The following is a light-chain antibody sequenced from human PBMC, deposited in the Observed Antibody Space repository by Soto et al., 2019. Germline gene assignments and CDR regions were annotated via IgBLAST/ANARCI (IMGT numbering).Light chain of an antibody. Sequence: DIQMTQSASTLSGSFGDSVTITSGASQTISSWLAWYQQKTGKAPKILIYKASTLKSGVPSRFSGSGYGTEFNLTISSLQTDDFATYYCQHYNSYSEAFGQGTKVDIK. V-gene: IGKV1-5*03. CDR3: QHYNSYSEA. CDR2: KAS. J-gene: IGKJ1*01. CDR1: QTISSW.